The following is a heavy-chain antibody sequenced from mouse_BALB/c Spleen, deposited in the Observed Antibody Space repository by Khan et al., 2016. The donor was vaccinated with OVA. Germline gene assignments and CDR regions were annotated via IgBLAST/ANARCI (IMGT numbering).Heavy chain of an antibody. CDR2: ISYSGST. CDR3: ARSIMAN. J-gene: IGHJ2*01. Sequence: EVKLLESGPGLVKPSQSLSLTCTVTGYSITSDYAWNWLRQFPGNKLEWMGFISYSGSTCYNPSLKSRISITRDSTKNQFFLQLNSVTNEDTATYYCARSIMANWGQGTTLTVSS. CDR1: GYSITSDYA. V-gene: IGHV3-2*02.